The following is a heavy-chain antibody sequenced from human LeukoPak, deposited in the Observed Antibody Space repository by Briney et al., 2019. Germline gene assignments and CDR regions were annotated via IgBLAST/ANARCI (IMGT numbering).Heavy chain of an antibody. CDR3: ARGGGYYGSGSYYPTFDY. CDR1: GGSISSGDYY. CDR2: FCDSGST. V-gene: IGHV4-30-4*01. Sequence: SETLSLTCTVSGGSISSGDYYWSWIRKRPGKGLEWIGYFCDSGSTYYIPSLKSRVTISVDSSKNQFSLKLSSVTAADTAGYYCARGGGYYGSGSYYPTFDYWGQGTLVTVSS. J-gene: IGHJ4*02. D-gene: IGHD3-10*01.